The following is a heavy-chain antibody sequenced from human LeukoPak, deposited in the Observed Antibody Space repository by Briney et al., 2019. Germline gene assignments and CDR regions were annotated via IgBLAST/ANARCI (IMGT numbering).Heavy chain of an antibody. CDR2: ISGNGHTT. V-gene: IGHV3-23*01. CDR1: GFTFSNYA. D-gene: IGHD6-19*01. Sequence: GGSLRLSCAASGFTFSNYAMSWVRQAPGKGLEWVSRISGNGHTTYYTDSVKGRFTISRDTSRNTLYLQMNSLRVEDTAVYYCAREAVAANAFDYWGQGTLVTVSS. J-gene: IGHJ4*02. CDR3: AREAVAANAFDY.